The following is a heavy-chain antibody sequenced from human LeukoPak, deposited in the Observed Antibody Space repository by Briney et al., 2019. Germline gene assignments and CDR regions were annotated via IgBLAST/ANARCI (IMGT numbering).Heavy chain of an antibody. D-gene: IGHD2-2*02. CDR1: GYSVSSGYY. Sequence: SETLSLTCAVSGYSVSSGYYWGWIRQPPGKGLEWIGTIYHSGSTYYNPSLKSRVTISVDTSKNQFSLKLSSVTAADTAVYYCAVGYCSSTSCYREYFQHWGQGTLVTVAS. CDR2: IYHSGST. V-gene: IGHV4-38-2*01. CDR3: AVGYCSSTSCYREYFQH. J-gene: IGHJ1*01.